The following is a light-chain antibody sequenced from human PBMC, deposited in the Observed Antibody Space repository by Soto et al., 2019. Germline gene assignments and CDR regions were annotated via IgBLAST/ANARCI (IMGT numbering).Light chain of an antibody. Sequence: EFVLTQSPCTLSLSPGERATLSCRPSQSVSSSYLAWYQQKPGQAPRLLIYGASSRATGIPDRFSGSGSGTDFTLTISRLEPEDFAVYYCQQYGSSSWTFGQGTKVDIK. V-gene: IGKV3-20*01. CDR1: QSVSSSY. J-gene: IGKJ1*01. CDR2: GAS. CDR3: QQYGSSSWT.